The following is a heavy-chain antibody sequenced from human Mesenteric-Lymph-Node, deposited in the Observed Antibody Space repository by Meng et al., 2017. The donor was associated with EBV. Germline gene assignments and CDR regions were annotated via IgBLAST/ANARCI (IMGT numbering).Heavy chain of an antibody. CDR3: ARDISGYYHLQG. Sequence: QGQLVQSGAGVKKPGASVKVSCKGSGYTFSDYYIHWVRQAPGQGLEWMGRIYPKSGINHNALKFQGRITMTRDTSISTAYMELSGLRSDDMAVYFCARDISGYYHLQGWGQGTLVTVSS. J-gene: IGHJ4*02. CDR2: IYPKSGIN. V-gene: IGHV1-2*06. D-gene: IGHD3-3*01. CDR1: GYTFSDYY.